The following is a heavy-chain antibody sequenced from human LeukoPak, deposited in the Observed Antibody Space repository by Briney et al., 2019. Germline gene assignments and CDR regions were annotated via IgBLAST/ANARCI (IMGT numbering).Heavy chain of an antibody. CDR1: GFTFSSCS. J-gene: IGHJ4*02. CDR3: ARAPSPLAVAGTDY. D-gene: IGHD6-19*01. Sequence: GGSLRLSCAASGFTFSSCSMNWVRQAPGKGLEWVSSISSSSSYTYYADSVKGRFTISRDNAKNSLYLQMNSLRAEDTAVYYCARAPSPLAVAGTDYWGQGTLVTVSS. V-gene: IGHV3-21*01. CDR2: ISSSSSYT.